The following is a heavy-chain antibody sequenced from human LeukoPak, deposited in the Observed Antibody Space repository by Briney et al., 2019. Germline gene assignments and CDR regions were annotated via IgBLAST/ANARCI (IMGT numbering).Heavy chain of an antibody. CDR2: ISSSGSTM. J-gene: IGHJ4*02. Sequence: GGSLRLSCAASGFTFSSNSMNWVRQAPGKGLEWISYISSSGSTMYYADSVKGRFTISRDNAKNSLYLQMNSLRAEDTAVYYCARDGRDDWGQGTVVIVSS. V-gene: IGHV3-48*01. CDR1: GFTFSSNS. CDR3: ARDGRDD. D-gene: IGHD5-24*01.